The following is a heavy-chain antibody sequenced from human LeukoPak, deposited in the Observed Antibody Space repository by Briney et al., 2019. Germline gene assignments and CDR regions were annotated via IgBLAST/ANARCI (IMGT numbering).Heavy chain of an antibody. CDR3: AELGITMIGGV. CDR2: ISSSGSTI. D-gene: IGHD3-10*02. J-gene: IGHJ6*04. Sequence: GGSLRLSCAASGFSVRSNYMNWVRQAPGKGLEWVSYISSSGSTIYYADSVKGRFTISRDNAKNSLYLQMNSLRAEDTAVYYCAELGITMIGGVWGKGTTVTISS. CDR1: GFSVRSNY. V-gene: IGHV3-48*03.